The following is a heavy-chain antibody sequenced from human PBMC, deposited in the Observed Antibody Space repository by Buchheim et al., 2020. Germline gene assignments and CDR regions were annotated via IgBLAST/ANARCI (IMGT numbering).Heavy chain of an antibody. V-gene: IGHV3-30*18. CDR3: AKDLQVLRYFDWPAIGGMDV. CDR1: GFTFSSYG. D-gene: IGHD3-9*01. Sequence: QVQLVESGGGVVQSGRSLRLSCAASGFTFSSYGMHWVRQAPGKGLEWVAVISYDGSNKYYADSVKGRFTISRDNSKNTLYLQMNSLRAEDTAVYYCAKDLQVLRYFDWPAIGGMDVWGQGTT. J-gene: IGHJ6*02. CDR2: ISYDGSNK.